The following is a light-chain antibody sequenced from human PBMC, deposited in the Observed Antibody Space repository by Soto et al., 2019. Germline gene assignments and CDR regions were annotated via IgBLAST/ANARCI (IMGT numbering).Light chain of an antibody. Sequence: DTVMTQSPYSGAGSPRECATIKFKPSQIVLYSSNNKNYLAWYQQKPGQPPTLLLYWASTRESGVPHPFSGSGSGTDFTLTISSLQAEDVAVYYCQQYYSTSSWTFGQGTKVDIK. V-gene: IGKV4-1*01. CDR3: QQYYSTSSWT. J-gene: IGKJ1*01. CDR1: QIVLYSSNNKNY. CDR2: WAS.